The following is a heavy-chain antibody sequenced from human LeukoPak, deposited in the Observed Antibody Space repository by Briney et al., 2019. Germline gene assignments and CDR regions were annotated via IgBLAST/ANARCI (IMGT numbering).Heavy chain of an antibody. D-gene: IGHD3-10*01. J-gene: IGHJ4*02. Sequence: SETLSLTCTVSGGSISSGGYYWSWIRQPAGKGLEWIGRIYTSGSTNYNPSLKSRVTMSVDTSKNQFSLQLSSVTAADTAVYYCRGVRFGELFDYWGQGTLVTVSS. CDR3: RGVRFGELFDY. CDR2: IYTSGST. V-gene: IGHV4-61*02. CDR1: GGSISSGGYY.